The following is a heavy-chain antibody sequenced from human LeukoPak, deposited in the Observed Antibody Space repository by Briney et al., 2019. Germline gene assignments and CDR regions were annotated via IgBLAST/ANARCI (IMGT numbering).Heavy chain of an antibody. CDR2: IIPIFGTL. J-gene: IGHJ4*02. CDR3: AGGKLFDFWSGYYPMDDS. Sequence: GASVKVSCKXSGGTFGNYAISWVRQAPGQGLEWMGRIIPIFGTLNYAQKFQGRVTITADESTSTVYMELSSLKSEDTAVYYCAGGKLFDFWSGYYPMDDSWGQGTLVTVSS. CDR1: GGTFGNYA. D-gene: IGHD3-3*01. V-gene: IGHV1-69*13.